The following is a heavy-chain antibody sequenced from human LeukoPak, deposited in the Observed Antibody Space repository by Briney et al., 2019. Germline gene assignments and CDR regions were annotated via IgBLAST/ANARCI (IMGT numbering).Heavy chain of an antibody. D-gene: IGHD3-3*01. J-gene: IGHJ4*02. CDR1: GYTFTSYG. Sequence: ASVKVSCKASGYTFTSYGISWVRQAPGQGLEWMGWISAYNGNTNYAQKLQGRVTMITDTSTSTAYMELRSLRSDDTAVYYCAREYYDFWSGYYTGPGYFDYWGQGTLVTVSS. CDR3: AREYYDFWSGYYTGPGYFDY. CDR2: ISAYNGNT. V-gene: IGHV1-18*01.